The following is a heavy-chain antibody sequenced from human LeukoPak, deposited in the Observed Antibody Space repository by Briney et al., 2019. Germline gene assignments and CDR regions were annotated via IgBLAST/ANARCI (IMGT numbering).Heavy chain of an antibody. CDR2: ISYDGSNK. Sequence: QAGGSLRLSCAASGFTFSSYGMFWVRQAPGKRLEWAAVISYDGSNKYYADSVKGRFTISRDNSKNTLYLQMNSLRAEDAAVYYCAKDNGWQQVSYYHYGLNVWGQGTTVSVSS. D-gene: IGHD6-13*01. J-gene: IGHJ6*02. CDR1: GFTFSSYG. CDR3: AKDNGWQQVSYYHYGLNV. V-gene: IGHV3-30*18.